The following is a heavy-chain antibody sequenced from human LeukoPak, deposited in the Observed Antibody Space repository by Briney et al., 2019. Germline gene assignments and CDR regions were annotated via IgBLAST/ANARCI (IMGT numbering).Heavy chain of an antibody. V-gene: IGHV4-38-2*02. J-gene: IGHJ4*02. Sequence: SETLSLTCAVSGYSISSGYHWGWIRQPPGKGLEWIGSIYHSGSTYYNPSLKSRVTISVDTSKNQFSLKLSSVTAADTAVYYCAREVAVAGKALDYWGQGTLVTVSS. CDR3: AREVAVAGKALDY. CDR1: GYSISSGYH. D-gene: IGHD6-19*01. CDR2: IYHSGST.